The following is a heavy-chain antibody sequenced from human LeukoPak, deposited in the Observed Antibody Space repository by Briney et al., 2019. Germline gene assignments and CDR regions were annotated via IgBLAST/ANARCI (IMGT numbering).Heavy chain of an antibody. J-gene: IGHJ4*02. V-gene: IGHV3-23*01. CDR2: VSDSGSSA. CDR3: ARDPPTRQYTNSFSLDY. Sequence: PGGSLRLSCAASGFTFRNYGMSWVRQAPGKGLEWVSVVSDSGSSAYYADSAKGRFTISRDNSKNTLYLQLNSLRADDTAVYYCARDPPTRQYTNSFSLDYWGQGTLVTVSS. CDR1: GFTFRNYG. D-gene: IGHD6-13*01.